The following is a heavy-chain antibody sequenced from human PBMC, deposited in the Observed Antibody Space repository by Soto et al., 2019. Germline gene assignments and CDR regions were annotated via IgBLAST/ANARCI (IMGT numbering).Heavy chain of an antibody. J-gene: IGHJ3*02. Sequence: SETLSLTCTVSGGSISSGGYYWSWIRQHPGKGLEWIGYIYYSGSTYYNPSLKSRVTISVDTSKNQFSLKLSSVTAADTAVYYCGFGRFPSPVFDIWGQGTMVTVS. V-gene: IGHV4-31*03. CDR3: GFGRFPSPVFDI. CDR1: GGSISSGGYY. CDR2: IYYSGST. D-gene: IGHD3-10*01.